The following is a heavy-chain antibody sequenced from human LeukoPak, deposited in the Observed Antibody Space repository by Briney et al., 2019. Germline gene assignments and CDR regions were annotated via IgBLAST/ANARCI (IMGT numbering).Heavy chain of an antibody. Sequence: GGSLRLSCAASGFTFSSYAMHWVRQAPGKGLEWVAVISYDGSNKYYADSVKGRFTISRDNSKNTLCLQMNSLRAEDTAVYYCARVEGRHIVVVTAPFDYWGQGTLVTVSS. CDR3: ARVEGRHIVVVTAPFDY. V-gene: IGHV3-30-3*01. CDR2: ISYDGSNK. J-gene: IGHJ4*02. D-gene: IGHD2-21*02. CDR1: GFTFSSYA.